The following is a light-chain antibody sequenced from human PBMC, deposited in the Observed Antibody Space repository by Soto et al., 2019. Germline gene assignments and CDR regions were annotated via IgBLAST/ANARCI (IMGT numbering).Light chain of an antibody. CDR1: QDIRND. V-gene: IGKV1-6*01. CDR2: AAF. J-gene: IGKJ1*01. Sequence: AIQMTQSPSSLSASVGDRVTITCRASQDIRNDLAWYQQKPGQAPHLLIFAAFNLQSGVPSRFSGGGSGTHFTLTISSLQSDDFATYYCLQYYNFSWTFGQGTKVDIK. CDR3: LQYYNFSWT.